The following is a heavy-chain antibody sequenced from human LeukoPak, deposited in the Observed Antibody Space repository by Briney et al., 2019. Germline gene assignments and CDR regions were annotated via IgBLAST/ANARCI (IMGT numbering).Heavy chain of an antibody. V-gene: IGHV1-18*01. CDR1: GYTFTIYG. Sequence: APGKVSGKAAGYTFTIYGISWGRQAPGQELVWVGWISAYNGNTNSAQKLTGRVTMTTDTCTSTAYTALRSLRSEDTAVYYCARAAGPYFAYGGQGSLVTVSS. CDR3: ARAAGPYFAY. J-gene: IGHJ4*02. CDR2: ISAYNGNT. D-gene: IGHD6-13*01.